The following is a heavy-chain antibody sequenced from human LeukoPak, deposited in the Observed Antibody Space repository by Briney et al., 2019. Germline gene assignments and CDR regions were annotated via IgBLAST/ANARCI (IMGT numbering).Heavy chain of an antibody. V-gene: IGHV1-69*13. D-gene: IGHD2-21*02. CDR1: GYTLTELS. Sequence: EASVKVSCKVSGYTLTELSMHWVRQAPGQGLEWMGGIIPIFGTANYAQKFQGRVTITADESTSTAYMELSSLRSEDTAVYYCARAEAYCGGDCTYNWFDPWGQGTLVTVSS. J-gene: IGHJ5*02. CDR2: IIPIFGTA. CDR3: ARAEAYCGGDCTYNWFDP.